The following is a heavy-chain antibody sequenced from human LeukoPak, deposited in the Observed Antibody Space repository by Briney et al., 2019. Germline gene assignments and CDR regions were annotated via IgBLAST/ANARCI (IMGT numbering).Heavy chain of an antibody. CDR3: ARDQGQQLVWDY. J-gene: IGHJ4*02. D-gene: IGHD6-13*01. V-gene: IGHV4-39*07. CDR2: TYYSGST. CDR1: GGSISSSSYY. Sequence: SETLSLTCTVSGGSISSSSYYWGWIRQPPGKGLEWIGSTYYSGSTYYNPSLKSRVTISVDTSKNQFSLKLSSVTAADTAVYYCARDQGQQLVWDYWGQGTLVTVSS.